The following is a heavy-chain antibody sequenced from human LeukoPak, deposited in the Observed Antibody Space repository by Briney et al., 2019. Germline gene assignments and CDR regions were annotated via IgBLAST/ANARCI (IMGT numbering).Heavy chain of an antibody. CDR2: ISWNSGSI. D-gene: IGHD3-16*01. J-gene: IGHJ4*02. Sequence: PGGSLRLSCAASGFTFDDYAMHWVRQAPGKGLEWVSGISWNSGSIGYADSVKGRFTISRDNAKNSLYLQMNSLRAEDAAVYYCARESWGTTDYWGQGTLVTVSS. CDR1: GFTFDDYA. V-gene: IGHV3-9*01. CDR3: ARESWGTTDY.